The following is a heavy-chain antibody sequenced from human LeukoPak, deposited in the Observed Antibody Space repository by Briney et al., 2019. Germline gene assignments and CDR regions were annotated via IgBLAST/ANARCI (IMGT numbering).Heavy chain of an antibody. J-gene: IGHJ6*02. CDR3: AKDLYGDYGMDV. D-gene: IGHD4-17*01. Sequence: GGSLRLSCAASGFSVSSNYMSWVRQAPGKGLEWVSVIYSGGSTYYADSVKGRFTISRDNSKNTLYLQMNSLRAEDTVVYYCAKDLYGDYGMDVWGQGTTVTVSS. CDR2: IYSGGST. V-gene: IGHV3-53*01. CDR1: GFSVSSNY.